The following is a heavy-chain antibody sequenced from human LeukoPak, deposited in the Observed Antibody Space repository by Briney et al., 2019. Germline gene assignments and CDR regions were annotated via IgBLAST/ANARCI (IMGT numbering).Heavy chain of an antibody. Sequence: GGSLRLSCSASGFTFSSYAMHWVRQAPGKGLEYVSAISPDGGNTYCADSVKGRFSISRDNSKNTLYLQMSSLRPEDTAVYYCVPKGTEGYWGQGTLVTVSS. CDR3: VPKGTEGY. V-gene: IGHV3-64D*06. CDR2: ISPDGGNT. CDR1: GFTFSSYA. J-gene: IGHJ4*02.